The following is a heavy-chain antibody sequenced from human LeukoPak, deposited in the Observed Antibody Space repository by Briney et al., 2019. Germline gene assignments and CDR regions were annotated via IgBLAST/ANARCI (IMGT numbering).Heavy chain of an antibody. D-gene: IGHD2-2*01. CDR3: ARDVRHRYCSSTSCYRGWFDP. CDR1: GGTFSSYA. J-gene: IGHJ5*02. CDR2: IIPIFGTA. V-gene: IGHV1-69*13. Sequence: SVKVSCKASGGTFSSYAISWVRQAPGQGLEWMGGIIPIFGTANYAQKFQGRVTITADESTSTAYMELSSLRSEDTAVYYCARDVRHRYCSSTSCYRGWFDPWGRGTLVTVSS.